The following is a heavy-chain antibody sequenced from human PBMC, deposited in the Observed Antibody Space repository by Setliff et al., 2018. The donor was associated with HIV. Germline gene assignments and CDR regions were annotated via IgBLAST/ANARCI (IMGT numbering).Heavy chain of an antibody. Sequence: GGPLRLSCAASGFTFSSYSMNWVRQAPGKGLEWVSFISGNSGAVTYADSVKGRFTISRDNARNSLYLQLNSLRAEDTAVYYCARDRGGSYTPLDFWGQGTLVTVSS. CDR2: ISGNSGAV. CDR1: GFTFSSYS. D-gene: IGHD1-26*01. J-gene: IGHJ4*02. CDR3: ARDRGGSYTPLDF. V-gene: IGHV3-48*01.